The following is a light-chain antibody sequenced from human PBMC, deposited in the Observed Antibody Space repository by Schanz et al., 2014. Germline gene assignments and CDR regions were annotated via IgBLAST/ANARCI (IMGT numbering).Light chain of an antibody. CDR2: DVS. Sequence: QSVLTQPPSASGSPGQSVTISCTGTSSDVGGYNHVSWYQQHPGKAPKLMIHDVSKRPSGVPDRFSGSKSGNTASLTISGLQAEDEADYYCSSYTGSSTQVFGGGTKLTVL. CDR3: SSYTGSSTQV. J-gene: IGLJ3*02. V-gene: IGLV2-8*01. CDR1: SSDVGGYNH.